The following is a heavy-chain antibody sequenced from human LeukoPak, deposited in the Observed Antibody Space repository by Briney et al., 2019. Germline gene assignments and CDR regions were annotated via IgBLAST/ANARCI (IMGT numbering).Heavy chain of an antibody. V-gene: IGHV3-23*01. J-gene: IGHJ4*02. Sequence: GGSLRLSCAASGFTFSSYAMSWVRQAPGKGLEWVSAISGSGGSTYYADSVKGRFTISRDNSKNTLYLQMNSLRAEDTAVYYCARGANIVCGGSCGTIYWGQGTLVTVSS. D-gene: IGHD2-15*01. CDR3: ARGANIVCGGSCGTIY. CDR2: ISGSGGST. CDR1: GFTFSSYA.